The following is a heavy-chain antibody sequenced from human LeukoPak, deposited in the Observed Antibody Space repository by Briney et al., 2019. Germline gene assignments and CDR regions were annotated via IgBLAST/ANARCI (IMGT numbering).Heavy chain of an antibody. J-gene: IGHJ5*02. D-gene: IGHD2-2*01. V-gene: IGHV1-2*02. Sequence: GASVKVSCKASGYTFTGYYMHWVRQAPGQGLEWMGWINPNSGGTNYAQKFQGRVTMTRDTSISTAYMELSRLRSDDTAVYYCARGIVVVPVAMRWWFDPWGQGTLVTVSS. CDR3: ARGIVVVPVAMRWWFDP. CDR2: INPNSGGT. CDR1: GYTFTGYY.